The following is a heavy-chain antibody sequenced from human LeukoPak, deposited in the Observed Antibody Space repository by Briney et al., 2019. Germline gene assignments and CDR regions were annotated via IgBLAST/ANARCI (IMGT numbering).Heavy chain of an antibody. CDR1: GFTFSGSA. CDR2: IRSKANSYAT. D-gene: IGHD3-10*01. V-gene: IGHV3-73*01. Sequence: GGSLRLSCAASGFTFSGSAMHWVRQASGKGLEWVGRIRSKANSYATAYAASVKGRFTISRDDSKNTAYLQMNSLKTEDTAVCYCTRQVILGKDDAFDIWGQGTMVTVSS. J-gene: IGHJ3*02. CDR3: TRQVILGKDDAFDI.